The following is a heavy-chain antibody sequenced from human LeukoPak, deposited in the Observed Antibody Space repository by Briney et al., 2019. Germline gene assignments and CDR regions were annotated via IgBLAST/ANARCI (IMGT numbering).Heavy chain of an antibody. CDR2: ISGSGGST. Sequence: GGSLRLSCAASGFTFSSYAMSWVRQAPGKVLEWVSAISGSGGSTYYADSVKGRFTISRDNSKNTLYLQMNSLRAEDTAVYYCAKDLHIVVVPAAMGDWGQGTLVTVSS. CDR1: GFTFSSYA. J-gene: IGHJ4*02. V-gene: IGHV3-23*01. D-gene: IGHD2-2*01. CDR3: AKDLHIVVVPAAMGD.